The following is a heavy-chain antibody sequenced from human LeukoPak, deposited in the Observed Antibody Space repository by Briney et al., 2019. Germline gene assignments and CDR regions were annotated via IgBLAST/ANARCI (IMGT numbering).Heavy chain of an antibody. CDR2: ISGSGGST. J-gene: IGHJ4*02. Sequence: GGSLRLSCAASGFTFSSYAMSWVRQAPGKGLEGVSAISGSGGSTYYADSVKGRFTISRDNSKNTLYLQMNSLRAEDTAVYYCAKGVGAARPTRMVYFDYWGQGTLVTVSS. CDR1: GFTFSSYA. CDR3: AKGVGAARPTRMVYFDY. V-gene: IGHV3-23*01. D-gene: IGHD6-6*01.